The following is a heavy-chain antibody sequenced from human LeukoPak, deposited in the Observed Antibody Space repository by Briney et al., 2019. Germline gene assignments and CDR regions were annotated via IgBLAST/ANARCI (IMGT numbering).Heavy chain of an antibody. D-gene: IGHD3-22*01. V-gene: IGHV4-34*01. CDR1: GGSFSGYY. J-gene: IGHJ4*02. CDR2: INHSGST. CDR3: ARGGEDTRIEAYSLDY. Sequence: SETLSLTCAVYGGSFSGYYWNWIRQPPGKGLEWIGEINHSGSTNYNPSLKSRVTISVDTSKNQFSLKLSSVTAADTAVYYCARGGEDTRIEAYSLDYWGQGTLVTVSS.